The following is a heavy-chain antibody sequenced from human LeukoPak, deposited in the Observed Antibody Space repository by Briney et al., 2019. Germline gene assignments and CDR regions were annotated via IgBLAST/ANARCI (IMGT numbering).Heavy chain of an antibody. Sequence: PGGSLRLSCAASGFTFSSYAMSWVRQAPGKGLEWVSAISGSGGSTYYADSVKGRFTLARENSKNTLYLQMNSLRAEDTAVYYCANLPLGGYSGYGYFDYWGQGTLVTVSS. CDR2: ISGSGGST. V-gene: IGHV3-23*01. CDR3: ANLPLGGYSGYGYFDY. CDR1: GFTFSSYA. D-gene: IGHD5-12*01. J-gene: IGHJ4*02.